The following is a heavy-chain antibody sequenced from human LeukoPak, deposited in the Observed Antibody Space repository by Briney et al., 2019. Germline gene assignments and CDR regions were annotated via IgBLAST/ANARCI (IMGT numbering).Heavy chain of an antibody. CDR3: ARGSALRYFDWLLLGEFDY. V-gene: IGHV3-53*01. D-gene: IGHD3-9*01. CDR2: IYSGGST. J-gene: IGHJ4*02. CDR1: GFTVSSNY. Sequence: QPGGSLRLSCAASGFTVSSNYMSWVRQAPGKGLEWVSVIYSGGSTYYADSVKGRFTISRDNSKNTLYLQMNSLRAEDTAVYYCARGSALRYFDWLLLGEFDYWGQGTLVTVSS.